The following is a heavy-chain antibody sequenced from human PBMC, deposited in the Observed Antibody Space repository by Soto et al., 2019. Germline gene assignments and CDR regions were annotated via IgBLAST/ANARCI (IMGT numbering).Heavy chain of an antibody. CDR1: GFTFSGYA. CDR2: ISGSGGST. CDR3: AKVSTSFDSRTFDY. D-gene: IGHD3-22*01. V-gene: IGHV3-23*01. J-gene: IGHJ4*02. Sequence: GGSLRLSCAASGFTFSGYAMSWVRQAPGKGLEWVSAISGSGGSTYYADSVKGRFTISRDNSKNTLYLQMNSLRAEDTAVYYCAKVSTSFDSRTFDYWGQGTLVTVSS.